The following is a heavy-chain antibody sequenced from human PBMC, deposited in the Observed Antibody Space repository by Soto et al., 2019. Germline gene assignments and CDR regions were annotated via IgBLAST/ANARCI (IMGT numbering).Heavy chain of an antibody. Sequence: SQTLSLTCVISGDSVSSNSAAWNWIRQSPSRGLEWLGRTYYRSKWYNEHAVSVKSRITIIPDTSKNQFSLQLNSVTPKDTALYFCARDLTYYMDVWGKGTTVTVSS. V-gene: IGHV6-1*01. CDR2: TYYRSKWYN. CDR1: GDSVSSNSAA. J-gene: IGHJ6*03. D-gene: IGHD3-10*01. CDR3: ARDLTYYMDV.